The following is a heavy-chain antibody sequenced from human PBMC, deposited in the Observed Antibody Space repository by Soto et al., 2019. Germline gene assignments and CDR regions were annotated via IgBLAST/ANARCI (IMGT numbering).Heavy chain of an antibody. CDR2: ISYDGSNK. CDR3: AKVITGTTSGYYYGMGV. V-gene: IGHV3-30*18. J-gene: IGHJ6*02. Sequence: GGSLRLSCAASGFTFSSYGMHWVRQAPGKGLEWVAVISYDGSNKYYADSVKGRFTISRDNSKNTLYLQMNSLRAEDTAVYYCAKVITGTTSGYYYGMGVWGQVTTVTVSS. D-gene: IGHD1-7*01. CDR1: GFTFSSYG.